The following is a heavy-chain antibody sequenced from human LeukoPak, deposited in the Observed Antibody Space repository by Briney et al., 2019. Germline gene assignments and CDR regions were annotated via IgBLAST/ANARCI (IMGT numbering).Heavy chain of an antibody. V-gene: IGHV3-23*01. CDR2: ISGSGGST. J-gene: IGHJ4*02. Sequence: GGSLRLSCAASGFTFSNYAMSWVRQAPGKGLEWVSVISGSGGSTYYADSVKGQFTIFRDNSKNTVYRQMNSLRADDTAVYYCAKGDTGMVRRYYFDYWGQGTLVTVSS. CDR1: GFTFSNYA. D-gene: IGHD5-18*01. CDR3: AKGDTGMVRRYYFDY.